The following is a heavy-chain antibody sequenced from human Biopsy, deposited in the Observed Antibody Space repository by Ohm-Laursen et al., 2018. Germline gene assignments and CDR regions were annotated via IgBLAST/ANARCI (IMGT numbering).Heavy chain of an antibody. V-gene: IGHV4-59*13. J-gene: IGHJ4*02. D-gene: IGHD3-22*01. CDR3: ARALGGYDLSAYYIDS. Sequence: SQTLSLTCTVSGDSLSSYFWSWIRQPPGKGLEWIGFIHNSGSTDHNPSLKSRVTVSMDVSNNDFSLKLTSATAADTAVYYCARALGGYDLSAYYIDSWGQGTLVTVSS. CDR1: GDSLSSYF. CDR2: IHNSGST.